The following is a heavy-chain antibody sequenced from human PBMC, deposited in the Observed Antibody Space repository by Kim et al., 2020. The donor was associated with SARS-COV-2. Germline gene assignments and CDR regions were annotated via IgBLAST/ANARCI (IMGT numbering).Heavy chain of an antibody. CDR1: GFTFSSYG. Sequence: GGSLRLSCAASGFTFSSYGMHWVRQAPGKGLEWVAVIWYDGSNKYYADSVKGRFTISRDNSKNTLYLQMNSLRAEDTAVYYCAREGGYGANFGGFDYWGQGTLVTVSS. J-gene: IGHJ4*02. CDR2: IWYDGSNK. CDR3: AREGGYGANFGGFDY. D-gene: IGHD3-10*01. V-gene: IGHV3-33*01.